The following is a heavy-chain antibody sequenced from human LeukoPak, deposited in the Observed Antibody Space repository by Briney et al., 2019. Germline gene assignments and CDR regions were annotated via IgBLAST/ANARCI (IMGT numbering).Heavy chain of an antibody. D-gene: IGHD3-16*01. CDR1: RFTFSDYY. V-gene: IGHV3-11*04. CDR3: ARSTYMFTGGTPLDY. J-gene: IGHJ4*02. CDR2: ISSSGSTI. Sequence: GGSLRVSCAASRFTFSDYYMSWIRQAPRKGLEWVSDISSSGSTIYYADSVKGRFTISRDNAKNSLYLQMNSLRAEDTAVYYCARSTYMFTGGTPLDYWGQGTLVTVSS.